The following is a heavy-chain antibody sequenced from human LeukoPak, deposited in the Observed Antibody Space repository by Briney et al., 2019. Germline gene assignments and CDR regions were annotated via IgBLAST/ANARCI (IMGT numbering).Heavy chain of an antibody. Sequence: GGSLRLSCAVSGFTFSSYSMQWVRQARGGGREWVAFISYDGSNKYYADCVKGRFTISRDNSKHTLYLQRNSLRAEVWAVYYFARTATVTTAFDCWGQRTLVTVS. CDR3: ARTATVTTAFDC. CDR2: ISYDGSNK. D-gene: IGHD4-17*01. CDR1: GFTFSSYS. J-gene: IGHJ4*02. V-gene: IGHV3-30*04.